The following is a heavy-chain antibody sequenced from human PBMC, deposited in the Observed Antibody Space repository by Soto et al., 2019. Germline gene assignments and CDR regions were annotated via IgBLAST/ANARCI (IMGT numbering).Heavy chain of an antibody. CDR2: ISSSSSYI. CDR3: ARCDGITIFGVVTSYYMDV. V-gene: IGHV3-21*01. CDR1: GFTFSSYS. D-gene: IGHD3-3*01. J-gene: IGHJ6*03. Sequence: EVQLVESGGGLVKPGGSLRLSCAASGFTFSSYSMNWVRQAPGKGLEWVSSISSSSSYIYYADSVKGRFTISRDNAKNSLYLQMKSLRAEDTAVYYCARCDGITIFGVVTSYYMDVWGKGTTVTVSS.